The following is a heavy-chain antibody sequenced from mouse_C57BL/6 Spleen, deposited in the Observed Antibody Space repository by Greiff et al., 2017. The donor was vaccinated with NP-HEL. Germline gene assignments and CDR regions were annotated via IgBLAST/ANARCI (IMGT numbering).Heavy chain of an antibody. D-gene: IGHD3-2*02. Sequence: QVQLQQPGAELVKPGASVKMSCKASGYTFTSYWITWVKQRPGQGLEWIGDIYPGSGSTNYNEKFKSKATLTVDTSSSTAYMHLSSLTSEDSAVYYCARSGQLRLRRGFAYWGQGTLVTVSA. J-gene: IGHJ3*01. CDR1: GYTFTSYW. CDR2: IYPGSGST. CDR3: ARSGQLRLRRGFAY. V-gene: IGHV1-55*01.